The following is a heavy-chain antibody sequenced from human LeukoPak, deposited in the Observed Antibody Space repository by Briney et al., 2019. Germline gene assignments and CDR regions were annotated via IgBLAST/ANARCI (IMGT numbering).Heavy chain of an antibody. J-gene: IGHJ4*02. Sequence: SETLSLTCTVSGGSISSGSYYWSWIRQPAGKGLEWIGRIYTSGSTNYNPSLKSRVTISVDTSKNQFSLKLTSVTAADTAVYFCVRDLVVYGNIDYWGQGTLVTVSS. CDR2: IYTSGST. D-gene: IGHD2-8*02. CDR1: GGSISSGSYY. V-gene: IGHV4-61*02. CDR3: VRDLVVYGNIDY.